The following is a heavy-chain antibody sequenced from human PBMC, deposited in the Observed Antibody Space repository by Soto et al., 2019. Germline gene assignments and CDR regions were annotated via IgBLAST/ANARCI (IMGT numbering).Heavy chain of an antibody. V-gene: IGHV3-23*01. J-gene: IGHJ4*02. Sequence: EVQLLESGGGLVQPGGSLRLSCAASGFTFSSYAMSWVRQAPGKGLEWVSAISGSGGSTYYADSVKGRFTISRDNSKNTLYLQMKSLRAEDTAVYYCAKDIAVADSFDYWGQGTLVTVSA. CDR1: GFTFSSYA. D-gene: IGHD6-19*01. CDR2: ISGSGGST. CDR3: AKDIAVADSFDY.